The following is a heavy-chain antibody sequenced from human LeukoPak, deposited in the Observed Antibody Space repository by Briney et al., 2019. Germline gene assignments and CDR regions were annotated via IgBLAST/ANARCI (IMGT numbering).Heavy chain of an antibody. CDR1: GFTFSSYT. CDR3: AKDGGLWVSAHWGDS. V-gene: IGHV3-23*01. Sequence: GGSLRLSCTASGFTFSSYTMSWVRQAPGKGLKWVSTITTGGPNTYYADSVKGRLTVSRDDSKNTLYLQMNSLRAEDTAVYYCAKDGGLWVSAHWGDSWGRGTLVTVSS. J-gene: IGHJ4*02. CDR2: ITTGGPNT. D-gene: IGHD7-27*01.